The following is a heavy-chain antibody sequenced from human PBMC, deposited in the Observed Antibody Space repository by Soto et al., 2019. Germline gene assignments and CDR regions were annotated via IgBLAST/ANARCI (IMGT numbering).Heavy chain of an antibody. Sequence: EVQLLESGGAVVQPGGSLRLSCAASGFSFSSYEMNWVRQAPGKGLEWVSSIRSDGTNIYYADSVKGRFTISRDNAKNSLYLQMNSLRAEDTALYYCTREYGDYEEPIDSWGQGTLVTVSS. CDR3: TREYGDYEEPIDS. CDR2: IRSDGTNI. CDR1: GFSFSSYE. D-gene: IGHD4-17*01. V-gene: IGHV3-48*03. J-gene: IGHJ4*02.